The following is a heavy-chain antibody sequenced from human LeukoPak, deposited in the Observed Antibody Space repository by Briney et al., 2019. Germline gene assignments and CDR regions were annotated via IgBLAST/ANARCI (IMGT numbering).Heavy chain of an antibody. D-gene: IGHD3-22*01. CDR3: ARSSGYHDRDKGLY. V-gene: IGHV4-59*13. Sequence: SETLSLTCTVSGGSISGYNWNWIRQPPGKGLEWIGYIHYSGSTNNNPSLRSRVTISVDTSRNQFSLQLTSVTAADTAVYYCARSSGYHDRDKGLYWGQGTLVTVSS. CDR2: IHYSGST. CDR1: GGSISGYN. J-gene: IGHJ4*02.